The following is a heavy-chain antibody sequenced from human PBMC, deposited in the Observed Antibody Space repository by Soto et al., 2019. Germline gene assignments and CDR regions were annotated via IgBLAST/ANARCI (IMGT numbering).Heavy chain of an antibody. V-gene: IGHV2-5*02. J-gene: IGHJ5*02. CDR2: IYWDDHK. CDR1: GFSLSTSGVG. CDR3: ARLAPHGWFDP. Sequence: QITLKESGPTLVKPTQTLTLTCTFSGFSLSTSGVGVAWIRQPPGKALEWLALIYWDDHKRYRSSLKSRLTITKDTSKNQVVLTMTNMDPVDTATYSCARLAPHGWFDPWGQGTLVTVSS.